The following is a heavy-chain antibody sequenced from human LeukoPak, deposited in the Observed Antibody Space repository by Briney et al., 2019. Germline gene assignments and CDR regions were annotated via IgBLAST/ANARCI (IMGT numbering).Heavy chain of an antibody. J-gene: IGHJ3*02. Sequence: ASVKVSCKASGYTFTSYAMHWVRQAPGQRLEWMGWINAGNGNTKYSQKFQGRVTITRDTSASTAYMELSSLRSEDTAVYYCARDRDMGDAFDIWGQGTMVTVSS. CDR1: GYTFTSYA. CDR2: INAGNGNT. CDR3: ARDRDMGDAFDI. V-gene: IGHV1-3*01.